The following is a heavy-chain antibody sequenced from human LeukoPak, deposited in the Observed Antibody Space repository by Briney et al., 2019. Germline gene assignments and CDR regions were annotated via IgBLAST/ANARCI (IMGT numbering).Heavy chain of an antibody. J-gene: IGHJ5*02. Sequence: ASVKVSCKASGYTFTNYGISWVRQAPGQGLEWMGWINTYNGNTNYAQKFQGRVTMTTDTSTSTAYMELRSLISDDTAVYYCARNSPRDVAGRQFLPGVLSLLSQCDNCFDPWGQGTLVSVSS. CDR3: ARNSPRDVAGRQFLPGVLSLLSQCDNCFDP. D-gene: IGHD7-27*01. CDR2: INTYNGNT. V-gene: IGHV1-18*04. CDR1: GYTFTNYG.